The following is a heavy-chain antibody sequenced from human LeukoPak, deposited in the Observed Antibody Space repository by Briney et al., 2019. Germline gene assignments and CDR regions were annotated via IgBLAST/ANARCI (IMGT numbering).Heavy chain of an antibody. Sequence: GGSLRLSCAASGFTFSSYAMSWVRQAPGKGLEWVSAIRGSGGSTYYADSVKGRFTISRDNSKNTLYLRMNSLRAEDTAVYYCAKEGRISMTAVVYADYWGQGTLVTVSS. CDR1: GFTFSSYA. J-gene: IGHJ4*02. CDR2: IRGSGGST. V-gene: IGHV3-23*01. D-gene: IGHD3-22*01. CDR3: AKEGRISMTAVVYADY.